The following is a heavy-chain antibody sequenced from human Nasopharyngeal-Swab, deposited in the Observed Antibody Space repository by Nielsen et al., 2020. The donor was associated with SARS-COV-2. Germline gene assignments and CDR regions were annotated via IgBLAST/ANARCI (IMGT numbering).Heavy chain of an antibody. D-gene: IGHD1-26*01. CDR3: ARDPGDFGGATYYYYYGMDV. Sequence: GESLKISCAASGFTLSSYAMHWVRQAPGKGLEWVAVISYDGSNKYYADSVKGRFTISRDNSKNTLYLQMNSLRPDNTAVYYCARDPGDFGGATYYYYYGMDVWGQGTTVTVSS. J-gene: IGHJ6*02. V-gene: IGHV3-30-3*01. CDR2: ISYDGSNK. CDR1: GFTLSSYA.